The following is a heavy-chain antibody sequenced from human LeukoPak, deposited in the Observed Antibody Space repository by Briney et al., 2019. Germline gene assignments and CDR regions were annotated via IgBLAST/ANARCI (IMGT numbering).Heavy chain of an antibody. D-gene: IGHD6-13*01. J-gene: IGHJ4*02. CDR3: ARVGGSSSWYDGTDY. V-gene: IGHV3-64*01. CDR1: GFTFGSYA. Sequence: GGSLRLSCAASGFTFGSYAMHWVRQAPGKGLEYVSAISSNGGSTYYANSVKGRFTISRDNSKNTLYLQMGSLRAEDMAVYYCARVGGSSSWYDGTDYWGQGTLVTVSS. CDR2: ISSNGGST.